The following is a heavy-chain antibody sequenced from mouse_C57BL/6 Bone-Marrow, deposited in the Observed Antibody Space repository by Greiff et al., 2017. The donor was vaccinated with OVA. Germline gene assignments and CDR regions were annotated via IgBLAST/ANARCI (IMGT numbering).Heavy chain of an antibody. Sequence: QVQLQQPGAELVKPGASVKLSCKTSGYTFTSYWMHWVKQRPGQGLEWIGMIHPNSGSTNYNEKFKSKATLTVDKSSSTAYMQLSSLNSEDSAVYDDARGCFYYSNYVGWYFDVGGTGTTVTVTA. V-gene: IGHV1-64*01. CDR3: ARGCFYYSNYVGWYFDV. D-gene: IGHD2-5*01. J-gene: IGHJ1*03. CDR1: GYTFTSYW. CDR2: IHPNSGST.